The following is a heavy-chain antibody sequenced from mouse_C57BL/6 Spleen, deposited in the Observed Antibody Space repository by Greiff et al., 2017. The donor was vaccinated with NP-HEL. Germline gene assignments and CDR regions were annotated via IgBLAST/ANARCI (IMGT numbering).Heavy chain of an antibody. CDR1: GYAFSSSW. D-gene: IGHD2-3*01. Sequence: VKLQESGPELVKPGASVKISCKASGYAFSSSWMNWVKQRPGKGLEWIGRIYPGDGDTNYNGKFKGKATLTADKSSSTAYMQLSSLTSEDSAVYFCARIYDGYYDYFDYWGQGTTLTVSS. J-gene: IGHJ2*01. V-gene: IGHV1-82*01. CDR3: ARIYDGYYDYFDY. CDR2: IYPGDGDT.